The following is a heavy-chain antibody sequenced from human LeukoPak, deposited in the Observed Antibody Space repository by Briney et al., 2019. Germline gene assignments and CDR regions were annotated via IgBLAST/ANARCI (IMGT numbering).Heavy chain of an antibody. CDR1: RFSFSSYS. V-gene: IGHV3-21*01. D-gene: IGHD5-12*01. CDR2: ITSSSSFI. J-gene: IGHJ3*02. Sequence: GGSLRLSCAASRFSFSSYSMNWVRQAPGKGLEWVSSITSSSSFIYYADSVKGRFTISRANARNSLYLQMNSLRAEDTAVYYCARGAGGYDWNDAFDIWGQGTMVTVSS. CDR3: ARGAGGYDWNDAFDI.